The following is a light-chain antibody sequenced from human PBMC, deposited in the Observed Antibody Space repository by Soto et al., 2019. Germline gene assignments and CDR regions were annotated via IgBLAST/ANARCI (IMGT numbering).Light chain of an antibody. Sequence: QSVLTQPASVSGSPGQSITISCTGASSDGGSYNYVSWYQQYPGKAPKLMLFEVSARRSGVSNRFSGSKSGNTASLTISGLQAEDEADYYCSSYTSRSSLAFGPGTQV. V-gene: IGLV2-14*01. CDR1: SSDGGSYNY. J-gene: IGLJ1*01. CDR3: SSYTSRSSLA. CDR2: EVS.